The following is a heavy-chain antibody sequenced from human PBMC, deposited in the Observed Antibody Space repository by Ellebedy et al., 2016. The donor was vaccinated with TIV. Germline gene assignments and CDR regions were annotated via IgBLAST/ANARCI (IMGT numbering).Heavy chain of an antibody. CDR2: LVSSGSYI. D-gene: IGHD3-10*01. V-gene: IGHV3-21*01. CDR1: GLTFRSYW. J-gene: IGHJ4*02. CDR3: ASYSMVRGVNAPYWY. Sequence: PGGSLRPSCPASGLTFRSYWMSWVRQAPGTARECVSSLVSSGSYIYYSDSVKGRFSISRDNAKNSLYLQINSLRADDTAVYYCASYSMVRGVNAPYWYWGQGTVVTVSS.